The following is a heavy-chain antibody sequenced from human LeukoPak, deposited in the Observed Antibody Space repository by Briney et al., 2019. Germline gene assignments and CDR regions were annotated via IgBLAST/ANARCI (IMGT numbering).Heavy chain of an antibody. J-gene: IGHJ4*02. V-gene: IGHV3-23*01. CDR2: ISGSGGST. Sequence: EGSLRLSCAASGFTFSSYAMSWVRQAPGKGLEWVSAISGSGGSTYYADSAKGRFTISRDNSKNTLYLQMNSLRAEDTAVYYCAKDLLLWFGELTSLFDYWGQGTLVTVSS. CDR1: GFTFSSYA. D-gene: IGHD3-10*01. CDR3: AKDLLLWFGELTSLFDY.